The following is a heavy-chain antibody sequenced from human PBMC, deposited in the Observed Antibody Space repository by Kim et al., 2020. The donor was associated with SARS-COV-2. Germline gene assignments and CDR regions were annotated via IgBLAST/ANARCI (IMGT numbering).Heavy chain of an antibody. J-gene: IGHJ4*02. CDR3: ARTLGSGSDEYFDY. CDR2: INPNSGGT. D-gene: IGHD3-10*01. V-gene: IGHV1-2*04. Sequence: ASVKVSCKASGYTFTGYYMHWVRQAPGQGLEWMGWINPNSGGTNYAQKFQGWVTMTRDTSISTAYMELSRLRSDDTAVYYCARTLGSGSDEYFDYWGQGTLVTVSS. CDR1: GYTFTGYY.